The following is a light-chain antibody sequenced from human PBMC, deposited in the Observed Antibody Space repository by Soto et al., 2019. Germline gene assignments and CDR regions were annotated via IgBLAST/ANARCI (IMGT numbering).Light chain of an antibody. V-gene: IGLV2-14*01. CDR2: DVS. Sequence: QSVLTQPASVSGFPEQSITLSFTGTSSDVGGYNYVSWYQQHPGKAPKLMIYDVSNRPSGVSNRFSGSKSGNTASLTISGLQAEDEADYYCSSYTSSSTHYVFGTGTKVTVL. CDR3: SSYTSSSTHYV. CDR1: SSDVGGYNY. J-gene: IGLJ1*01.